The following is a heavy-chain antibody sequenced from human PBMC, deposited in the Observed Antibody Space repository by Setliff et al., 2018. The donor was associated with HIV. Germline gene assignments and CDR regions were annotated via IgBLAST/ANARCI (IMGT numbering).Heavy chain of an antibody. V-gene: IGHV1-2*02. Sequence: AASVKVSCKASGYTFTGYYIHWVRQAPGQGLESMGWIDPDKGDTGYAHNFQGRVIMTRDTSTSTVYMELHWLTSDDTAVYYCERVAHRLSGGIDYRGQGTQVTVSS. J-gene: IGHJ4*02. CDR2: IDPDKGDT. CDR3: ERVAHRLSGGIDY. D-gene: IGHD2-15*01. CDR1: GYTFTGYY.